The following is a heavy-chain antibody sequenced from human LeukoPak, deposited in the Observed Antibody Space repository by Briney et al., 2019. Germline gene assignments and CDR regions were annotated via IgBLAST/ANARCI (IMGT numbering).Heavy chain of an antibody. CDR2: IYQSGST. J-gene: IGHJ4*02. V-gene: IGHV4-38-2*01. CDR3: ARLNLLAYCGGDCYSPPYYFDY. CDR1: GYSISGGYY. Sequence: PSETLSLTCAVSGYSISGGYYWGWIRQPPGKGLEWIGSIYQSGSTYYNPSLKSRVTISVDTSKNQFSLKLSSVTAADTAVYYCARLNLLAYCGGDCYSPPYYFDYWGQGTLVTVSS. D-gene: IGHD2-21*02.